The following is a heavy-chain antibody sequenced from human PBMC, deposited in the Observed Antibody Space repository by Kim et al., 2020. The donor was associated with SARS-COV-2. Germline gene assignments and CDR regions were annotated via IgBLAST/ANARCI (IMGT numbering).Heavy chain of an antibody. CDR3: ARDYGDYGGHDAFDI. D-gene: IGHD4-17*01. V-gene: IGHV1-69*01. J-gene: IGHJ3*02. Sequence: QKFQGRVTITADESTSTAYMELSSLRSEDTAVYYCARDYGDYGGHDAFDIWGQGTMVTVSS.